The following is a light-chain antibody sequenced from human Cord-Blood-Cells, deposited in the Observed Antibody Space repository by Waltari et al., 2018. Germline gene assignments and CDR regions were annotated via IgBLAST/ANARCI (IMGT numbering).Light chain of an antibody. V-gene: IGKV1-5*03. J-gene: IGKJ2*01. CDR1: QSISSW. CDR3: QQYNSYPYT. CDR2: KAS. Sequence: DIQMTQSPSTLSASVGDRVTITCRASQSISSWLAWYQQKPGKAPKLLIYKASSLESGVPSRFSGSGSGTEFTLTISSLQPDDYATYYCQQYNSYPYTFGQGTKLEIK.